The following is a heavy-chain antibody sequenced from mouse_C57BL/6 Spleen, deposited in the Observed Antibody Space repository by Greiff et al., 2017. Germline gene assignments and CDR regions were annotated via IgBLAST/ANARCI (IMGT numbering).Heavy chain of an antibody. CDR1: GYTFTSYW. V-gene: IGHV1-53*01. CDR3: ARSYSSVWYFDV. J-gene: IGHJ1*03. CDR2: INPSNGGT. Sequence: QVQLQQPGTELVKPGASVKLSCTASGYTFTSYWMHWVKQRPGQGLEWIGNINPSNGGTNYNEKFKSKATLTVDKTSSTAYMQLSSLTSEDSAVYYCARSYSSVWYFDVWGTGTTVTVSS. D-gene: IGHD3-2*02.